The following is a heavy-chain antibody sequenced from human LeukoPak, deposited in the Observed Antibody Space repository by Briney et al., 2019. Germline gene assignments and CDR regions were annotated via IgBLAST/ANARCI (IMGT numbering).Heavy chain of an antibody. V-gene: IGHV3-21*01. CDR1: EFTFSSYS. D-gene: IGHD3-16*02. J-gene: IGHJ4*02. Sequence: KPGGSLRLSCAASEFTFSSYSMNWVRQAPGKGLEWVSSISSSSSYIYYADSVKGRFTISRDNAKNSLYLQMNSLRAEDTAVYYCALVGIMITFGGVIDSSNDYWGQGTLVTVSS. CDR3: ALVGIMITFGGVIDSSNDY. CDR2: ISSSSSYI.